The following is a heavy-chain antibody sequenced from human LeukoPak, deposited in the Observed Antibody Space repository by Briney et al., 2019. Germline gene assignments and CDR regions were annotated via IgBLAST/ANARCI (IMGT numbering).Heavy chain of an antibody. CDR2: IYYSGST. Sequence: PSETLSLTCTVSGGSVSSGSYSWSWIRQPPGKGLKWIVYIYYSGSTNYNPSLKSRVTISVGTSKSQFSLKLSSVTAADTAVYYFARYSGNYYSIDYWGQGTLVTVS. CDR1: GGSVSSGSYS. CDR3: ARYSGNYYSIDY. J-gene: IGHJ4*02. D-gene: IGHD1-26*01. V-gene: IGHV4-61*01.